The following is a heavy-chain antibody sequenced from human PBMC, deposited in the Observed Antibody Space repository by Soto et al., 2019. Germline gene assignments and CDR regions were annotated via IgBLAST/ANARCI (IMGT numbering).Heavy chain of an antibody. D-gene: IGHD3-22*01. J-gene: IGHJ4*02. CDR1: GFTFSSYA. CDR3: AKSITMIGAVIPCDY. CDR2: ISGSGGST. Sequence: GGSLRLSCAASGFTFSSYAMSWVRQAPGKGLEGVSAISGSGGSTYYADSVKGRFTISRDNSKNTLYLQMNSLRAEDTAVYYCAKSITMIGAVIPCDYWGQGTLVTVSS. V-gene: IGHV3-23*01.